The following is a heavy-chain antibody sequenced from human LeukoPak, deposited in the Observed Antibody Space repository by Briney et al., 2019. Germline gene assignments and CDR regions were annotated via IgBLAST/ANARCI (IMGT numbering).Heavy chain of an antibody. CDR2: IWYDGSNK. CDR1: GFTFSSYG. Sequence: GESLRLSCAASGFTFSSYGMHWVRQTPGKGLEWVAVIWYDGSNKYYADSVKGRFTISRDNSKNTLYLQMNSLRAEDTAVYYCARVNCSGGSCYHDYWGQGTLVTVSS. V-gene: IGHV3-33*01. CDR3: ARVNCSGGSCYHDY. D-gene: IGHD2-15*01. J-gene: IGHJ4*02.